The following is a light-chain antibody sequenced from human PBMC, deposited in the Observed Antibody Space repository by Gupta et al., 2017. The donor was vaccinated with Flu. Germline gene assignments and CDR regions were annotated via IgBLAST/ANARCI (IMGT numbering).Light chain of an antibody. V-gene: IGLV2-14*01. CDR1: STDVAAYDF. Sequence: QSALTQPAPMSGSPGQSITISCPGTSTDVAAYDFVSCYQQHTDKAPKLIIYEVSSRPPGVSNRFSGTTSGKTASLTISGLQAEDEDDYYSSSYTTSATRVFGGGTTLTVL. CDR2: EVS. J-gene: IGLJ3*02. CDR3: SSYTTSATRV.